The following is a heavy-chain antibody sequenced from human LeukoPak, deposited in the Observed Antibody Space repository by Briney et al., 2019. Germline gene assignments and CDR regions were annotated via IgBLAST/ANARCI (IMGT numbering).Heavy chain of an antibody. CDR3: ASVNPYYYDSSGYYFDY. CDR1: GGTFSSYA. J-gene: IGHJ4*02. D-gene: IGHD3-22*01. V-gene: IGHV1-69*13. Sequence: ASVKVSCKASGGTFSSYAISWVRLAPGQGLEWMGGIIPIFGTANYAQKFQGRVTITAGESTSTAYMELSSLRSEDTAVYYCASVNPYYYDSSGYYFDYWGQGTLVTVSS. CDR2: IIPIFGTA.